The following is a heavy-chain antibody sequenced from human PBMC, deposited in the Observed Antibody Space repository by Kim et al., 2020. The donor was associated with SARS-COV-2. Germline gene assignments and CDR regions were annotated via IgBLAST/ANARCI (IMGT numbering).Heavy chain of an antibody. Sequence: GRTSYAKKLQGRVTMTRDTSTSTVYMGLGSLRSEDTAVYYCARQMNHFDYWGQGTLVTVSS. V-gene: IGHV1-46*04. J-gene: IGHJ4*02. CDR3: ARQMNHFDY. CDR2: GRT.